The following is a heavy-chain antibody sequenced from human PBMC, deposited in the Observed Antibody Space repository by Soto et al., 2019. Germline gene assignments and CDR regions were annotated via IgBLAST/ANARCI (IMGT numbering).Heavy chain of an antibody. V-gene: IGHV3-23*01. J-gene: IGHJ4*02. Sequence: EVQLLESGGDFKQPGGSLRLSCEGSGFNFSNYALNWVGQAPGKRLEWVSVISGNSGTTYYAASVKGRFTISRDNSKKTLYRQMNSLRADDTAVYYCAKGRAITVFGVITPFDSWGQGTLVTVSS. CDR3: AKGRAITVFGVITPFDS. CDR1: GFNFSNYA. D-gene: IGHD3-3*01. CDR2: ISGNSGTT.